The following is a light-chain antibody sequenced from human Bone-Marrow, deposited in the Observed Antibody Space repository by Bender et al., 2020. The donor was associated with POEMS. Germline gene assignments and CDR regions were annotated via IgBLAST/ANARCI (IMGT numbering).Light chain of an antibody. CDR2: INN. CDR1: SSNIGTNP. Sequence: QSVLTQPPSASGTPGQRVTISCSGSSSNIGTNPVNWYQQLPGTAPKLLIYINNQRPSGVPDRFSGSKSGTSASLAISGVQSEDEADYYCAAWEDSLNVWVFGGGTKLTVL. CDR3: AAWEDSLNVWV. J-gene: IGLJ3*02. V-gene: IGLV1-44*01.